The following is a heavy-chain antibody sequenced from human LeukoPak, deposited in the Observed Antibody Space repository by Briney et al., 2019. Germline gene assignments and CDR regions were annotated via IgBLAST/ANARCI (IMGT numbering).Heavy chain of an antibody. V-gene: IGHV4-34*01. D-gene: IGHD2-21*02. J-gene: IGHJ6*03. CDR2: INHSGST. CDR3: ARGRMSVTPYYYYYMDV. CDR1: GGSFSGYY. Sequence: SETLSLTCAVYGGSFSGYYWSWIRQPPGKGLEWIGEINHSGSTNYNPSLKSRVTISVATAKNQLSLKLSSVTAADTAVYYCARGRMSVTPYYYYYMDVWGKGTTVTVSS.